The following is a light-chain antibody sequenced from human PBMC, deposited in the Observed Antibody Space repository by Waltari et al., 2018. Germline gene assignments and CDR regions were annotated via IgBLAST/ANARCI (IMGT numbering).Light chain of an antibody. CDR3: HQHNSWPPLS. J-gene: IGKJ4*01. Sequence: EIVMTQSPATLSVSPGERATLSCRAGQSVSSNLAWYQQNPGQAPRLLIYGASTRATGVPARFSGSGSGTDFTLTISGLQSEDYAVYFCHQHNSWPPLSFGGGTKVEIK. CDR2: GAS. V-gene: IGKV3-15*01. CDR1: QSVSSN.